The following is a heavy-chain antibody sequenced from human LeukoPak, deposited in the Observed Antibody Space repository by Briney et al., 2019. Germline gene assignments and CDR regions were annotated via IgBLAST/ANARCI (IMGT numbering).Heavy chain of an antibody. J-gene: IGHJ4*02. Sequence: SETLSLTCTVPAGSISSNSHHWGWIRQSPGKGLEWIGSVYYGRTTYYNPSLNSRVTISVVTSKNQFSLQLNSVTAADTAVYYCVRHDGRGGATMGALDSWGQGSLVTVTS. CDR1: AGSISSNSHH. D-gene: IGHD5-12*01. CDR3: VRHDGRGGATMGALDS. CDR2: VYYGRTT. V-gene: IGHV4-39*01.